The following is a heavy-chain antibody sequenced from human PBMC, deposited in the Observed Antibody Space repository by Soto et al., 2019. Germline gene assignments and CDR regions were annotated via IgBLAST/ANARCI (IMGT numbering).Heavy chain of an antibody. Sequence: ASVKVSCNASGYTFTSYYMRWVRQAPGQGLEWMGIINPSGGSTSYAQKFQGRVTMTRDTSTSTVYMELSSLRSEETAVYYCARVRRSSGYYYGYWGQGTPVTVSS. CDR3: ARVRRSSGYYYGY. CDR1: GYTFTSYY. D-gene: IGHD3-22*01. CDR2: INPSGGST. J-gene: IGHJ4*02. V-gene: IGHV1-46*01.